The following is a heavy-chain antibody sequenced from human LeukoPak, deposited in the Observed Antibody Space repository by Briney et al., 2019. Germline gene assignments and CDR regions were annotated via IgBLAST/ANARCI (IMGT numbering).Heavy chain of an antibody. CDR2: INPSGDST. V-gene: IGHV1-46*01. CDR1: GYTFTSYY. Sequence: ASVKVSCKASGYTFTSYYMHWVRQAPGQGLEWMGVINPSGDSTSYAQKFQGRVTMTRVTSTSTVYMELSSLRSEDTAVHYCARSMIRGVTYYFDYWGQGTLVTVSS. CDR3: ARSMIRGVTYYFDY. J-gene: IGHJ4*02. D-gene: IGHD3-10*01.